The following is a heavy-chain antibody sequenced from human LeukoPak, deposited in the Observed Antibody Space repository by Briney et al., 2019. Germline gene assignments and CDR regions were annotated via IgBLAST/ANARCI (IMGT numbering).Heavy chain of an antibody. Sequence: PGGSLRLSCAASGFTFSSYGMHWVRQAPGKGLEGVAFIRYDGSNKYYADSVKGRFTISRDNSKNPLYLQMNSLRAEDTAVYYCAKGAVAGTRDPFDYWGQGTLVTVSS. CDR3: AKGAVAGTRDPFDY. CDR2: IRYDGSNK. V-gene: IGHV3-30*02. CDR1: GFTFSSYG. D-gene: IGHD6-19*01. J-gene: IGHJ4*02.